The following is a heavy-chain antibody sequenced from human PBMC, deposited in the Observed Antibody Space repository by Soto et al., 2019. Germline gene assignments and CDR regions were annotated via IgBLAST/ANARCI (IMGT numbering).Heavy chain of an antibody. CDR3: ATRSTYCSSSGCYFDY. D-gene: IGHD2-2*01. Sequence: GESLKISWKGSGYTFIIYRIVWVRQMRGKGLEYMVIIYPGDSDTRYSPSFQGQVTISADKSVSTAYLQWGSLKASDTALYYCATRSTYCSSSGCYFDYWAQGIPVPVSS. J-gene: IGHJ4*02. CDR1: GYTFIIYR. V-gene: IGHV5-51*01. CDR2: IYPGDSDT.